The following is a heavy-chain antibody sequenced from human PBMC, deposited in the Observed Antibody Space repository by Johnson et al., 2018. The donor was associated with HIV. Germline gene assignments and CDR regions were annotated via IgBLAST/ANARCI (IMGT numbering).Heavy chain of an antibody. CDR2: ISSSGNTM. V-gene: IGHV3-11*04. CDR3: ARAPEVRGVDAFDI. Sequence: QVQLVESGGGLVNPGGSLRLSCAASGFTFSDYYMSWIRQAPGKGLAWVSYISSSGNTMYYADSVKGRFTISRDNAKSSLYLQMNILRAEDTAVYYCARAPEVRGVDAFDIWGQGTMVTVSS. D-gene: IGHD3-10*01. J-gene: IGHJ3*02. CDR1: GFTFSDYY.